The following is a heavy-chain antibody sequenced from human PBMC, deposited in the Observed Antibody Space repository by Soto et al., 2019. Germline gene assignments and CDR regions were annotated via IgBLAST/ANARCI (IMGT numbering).Heavy chain of an antibody. CDR3: ARWDYDFWSGPNNWFDP. Sequence: GESLKISCAASGFTFSSYGMHWVRQAPGKGLEWVAVIWYDGSNKYYADSVKGRFTISRDNSKNTLYLQMNSLRAEDTAVYYCARWDYDFWSGPNNWFDPWGQGTLVTISS. CDR2: IWYDGSNK. V-gene: IGHV3-33*01. D-gene: IGHD3-3*01. CDR1: GFTFSSYG. J-gene: IGHJ5*02.